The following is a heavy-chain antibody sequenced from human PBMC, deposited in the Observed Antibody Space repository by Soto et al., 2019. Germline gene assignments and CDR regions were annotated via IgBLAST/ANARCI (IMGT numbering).Heavy chain of an antibody. D-gene: IGHD6-13*01. CDR2: ISYDGSNK. J-gene: IGHJ6*02. CDR3: ARDIGSTIQGYYYYGMDV. V-gene: IGHV3-30-3*01. Sequence: GGSLRLSCAASGFTFSSYAMHWVRQAPGKGLEWVAVISYDGSNKYYADSVKGRFTISRDNSKNTLYLQMNSLRAEDTAVYYCARDIGSTIQGYYYYGMDVWGQGTTVTVSS. CDR1: GFTFSSYA.